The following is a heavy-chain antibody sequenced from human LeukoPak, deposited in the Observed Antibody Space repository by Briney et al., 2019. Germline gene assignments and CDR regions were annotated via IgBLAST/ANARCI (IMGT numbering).Heavy chain of an antibody. CDR3: ARDLMDSSSCWFDP. D-gene: IGHD6-6*01. V-gene: IGHV4-61*02. Sequence: PSETLSLTCTVSGGSISSGSYYWSWIRQPAGKGLEWIGRIYTSGSTNYNPSLKSRVTISVDTSKNQFSLKLSSVTAADTAVYYCARDLMDSSSCWFDPWGQGTLVTVSS. CDR2: IYTSGST. CDR1: GGSISSGSYY. J-gene: IGHJ5*02.